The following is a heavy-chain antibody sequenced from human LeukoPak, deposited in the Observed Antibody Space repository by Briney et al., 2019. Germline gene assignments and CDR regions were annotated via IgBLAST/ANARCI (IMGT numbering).Heavy chain of an antibody. CDR1: GYTFTSYY. CDR3: ARQIVGATTSGSYYYYGMDV. V-gene: IGHV1-46*01. D-gene: IGHD1-26*01. Sequence: ASVKVSCKASGYTFTSYYMHWVRQAPGQGLEWMGIINPSGGSTSYAQKFQGRVTMTRDTSTSTVYMELSNLRSEDTAVYYCARQIVGATTSGSYYYYGMDVWGQGTTVTVSS. CDR2: INPSGGST. J-gene: IGHJ6*02.